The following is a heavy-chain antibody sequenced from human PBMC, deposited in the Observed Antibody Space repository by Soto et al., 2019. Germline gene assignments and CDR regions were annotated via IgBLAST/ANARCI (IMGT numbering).Heavy chain of an antibody. V-gene: IGHV4-4*02. CDR3: ARFYRYSSGYYSFDY. D-gene: IGHD3-22*01. CDR2: IYHNGST. Sequence: SETLSLTCAVSGASISSTNWWSWVRQPPGKGLEWIGKIYHNGSTNYNPSLKTRVSISVDKSKNQFSLKLSSVTAADTAVYYCARFYRYSSGYYSFDYWGQGALVTVSS. CDR1: GASISSTNW. J-gene: IGHJ4*02.